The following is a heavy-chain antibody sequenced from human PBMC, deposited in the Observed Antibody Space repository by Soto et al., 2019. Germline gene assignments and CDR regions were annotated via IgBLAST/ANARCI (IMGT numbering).Heavy chain of an antibody. CDR3: ARARGDYDFWSGYYVDI. Sequence: QVQLQESGPGLVKPSETLSLTCTVSGGSISSYYWSWIRQPPGKGLEWIGYIYYSGSTNYNPSLKSRVTISVDTSKNQFSLKLSSVTAADTAVYYCARARGDYDFWSGYYVDIWGQGTMVTVSS. CDR1: GGSISSYY. J-gene: IGHJ3*02. V-gene: IGHV4-59*01. D-gene: IGHD3-3*01. CDR2: IYYSGST.